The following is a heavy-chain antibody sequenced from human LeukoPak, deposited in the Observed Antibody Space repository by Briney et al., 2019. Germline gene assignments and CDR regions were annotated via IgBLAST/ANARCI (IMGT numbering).Heavy chain of an antibody. Sequence: ASVKVSCKASGYTFTSYDINWVGQATGQGLEWMGWMNPNSGNTGYAQKFQGRVTMTRNTSISTAYMELSSLRSEDTAVYYCAREGRYYGSGSYYSSYGMDVWGQGTTVTVSS. CDR3: AREGRYYGSGSYYSSYGMDV. V-gene: IGHV1-8*01. CDR2: MNPNSGNT. CDR1: GYTFTSYD. J-gene: IGHJ6*02. D-gene: IGHD3-10*01.